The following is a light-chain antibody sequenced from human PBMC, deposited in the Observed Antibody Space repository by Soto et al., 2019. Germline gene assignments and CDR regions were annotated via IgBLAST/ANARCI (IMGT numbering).Light chain of an antibody. Sequence: IQMYKKTSTLPASDGDGVTITCRASQRISTWLAWYQQKPGKAPKLLISDASSLETGVPSRFIGSGSGTEFTLSSIGLHPDEFATYFCQQYKLYGTVGQGTKVDI. CDR1: QRISTW. V-gene: IGKV1-5*01. J-gene: IGKJ1*01. CDR2: DAS. CDR3: QQYKLYGT.